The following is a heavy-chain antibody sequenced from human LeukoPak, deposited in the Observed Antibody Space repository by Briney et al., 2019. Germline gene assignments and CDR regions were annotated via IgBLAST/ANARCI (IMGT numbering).Heavy chain of an antibody. D-gene: IGHD1-26*01. J-gene: IGHJ4*02. CDR3: ARLISGGSGRYYAYREFDY. V-gene: IGHV2-5*02. CDR1: GISLSTSGVG. CDR2: IYWDDDK. Sequence: SGPTLVKPTQTLTLTCTVSGISLSTSGVGVGWIRQPPGKALEWLALIYWDDDKRYSPSLKSRLTITKDTSKNQVVLTMTNMDPVDTAIYYCARLISGGSGRYYAYREFDYSGQGTLVTVSS.